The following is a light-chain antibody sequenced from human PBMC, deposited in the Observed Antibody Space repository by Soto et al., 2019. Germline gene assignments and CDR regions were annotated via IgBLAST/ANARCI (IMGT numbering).Light chain of an antibody. CDR1: QSVSSY. Sequence: EIVLTQSPATLSLSPGERATLSCRASQSVSSYLAWYQQKPGQAPRLLIYDASNRATGIPARFSGRGSGTDFTLNISSREPEDFAVYYCQQRSNGPPRITFGGGTKVDIK. V-gene: IGKV3-11*01. J-gene: IGKJ4*01. CDR3: QQRSNGPPRIT. CDR2: DAS.